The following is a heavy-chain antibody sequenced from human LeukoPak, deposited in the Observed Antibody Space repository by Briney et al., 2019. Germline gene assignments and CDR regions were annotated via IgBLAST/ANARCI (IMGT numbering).Heavy chain of an antibody. CDR1: GFTFSSYA. V-gene: IGHV3-23*01. CDR2: ISGRSGTT. J-gene: IGHJ4*02. CDR3: AKDTLSIAAAGYSDY. D-gene: IGHD6-13*01. Sequence: QPGGSLRLSCAASGFTFSSYAMSWVRQAPGKGLEWVSAISGRSGTTYYADSVKGRFTISRDNSKNTLYLQMNSLRAEDTAVYYCAKDTLSIAAAGYSDYWGQGTLVTVSS.